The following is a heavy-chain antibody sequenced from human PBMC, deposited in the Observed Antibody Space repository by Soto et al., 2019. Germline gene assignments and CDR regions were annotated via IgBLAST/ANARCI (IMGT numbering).Heavy chain of an antibody. J-gene: IGHJ6*03. CDR3: ARVRGYSSSWYVYYYYYMDV. D-gene: IGHD6-13*01. CDR1: GFTFSSYW. CDR2: INSDGSST. V-gene: IGHV3-74*01. Sequence: GGSLRLSCAASGFTFSSYWMHWVRQAPGKGLVWVSRINSDGSSTSYADSVKGRFTISRDNAKNTLYLQMNSLRAEDTAVYYCARVRGYSSSWYVYYYYYMDVWGKGTTVTVSS.